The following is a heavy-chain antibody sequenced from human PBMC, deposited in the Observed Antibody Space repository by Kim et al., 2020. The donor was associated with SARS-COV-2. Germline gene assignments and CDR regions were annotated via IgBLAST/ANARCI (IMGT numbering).Heavy chain of an antibody. J-gene: IGHJ3*02. CDR1: GGSVSSGSYY. D-gene: IGHD5-12*01. CDR2: IYYSGST. CDR3: ARLVFVEMATMVAFDI. V-gene: IGHV4-61*01. Sequence: SETLSLTCTVSGGSVSSGSYYWSWIRQPPGKGLEWIGYIYYSGSTNYNPSLKSRVTISVDTSKNQFSLKLSSVTAADTAVYYCARLVFVEMATMVAFDIWGQGTMVTVSS.